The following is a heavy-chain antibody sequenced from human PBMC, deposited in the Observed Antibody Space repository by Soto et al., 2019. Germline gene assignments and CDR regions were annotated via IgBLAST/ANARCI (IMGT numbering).Heavy chain of an antibody. J-gene: IGHJ3*02. CDR3: ARGYHYYDSSGYDKWDAFDI. Sequence: EVQLVESGGGLVKPGGSLRLSCAASGFTFSSYSMNWVRQAPGKGLEWVSSISSSSSYRDYADSVKGRFTISRDNAKKSLYLQMTSLKATDPAVYYWARGYHYYDSSGYDKWDAFDIWGQGTMVTVSS. D-gene: IGHD3-22*01. CDR2: ISSSSSYR. V-gene: IGHV3-21*01. CDR1: GFTFSSYS.